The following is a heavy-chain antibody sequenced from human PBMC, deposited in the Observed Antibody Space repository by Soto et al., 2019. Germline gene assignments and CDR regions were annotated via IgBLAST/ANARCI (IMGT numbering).Heavy chain of an antibody. V-gene: IGHV3-30*18. CDR3: AKDSDYGESNYFDY. CDR1: GFTFSSYG. CDR2: ISYDGSNK. Sequence: QVQLVESGGGVVQPGRSLRLSCAASGFTFSSYGMHWVRQAPGKGLEWVAVISYDGSNKYYADSVKGRFTISRDNSKNTLYLQMNSLRAQDTAVYYWAKDSDYGESNYFDYWGQGTLVTGSS. D-gene: IGHD4-17*01. J-gene: IGHJ4*02.